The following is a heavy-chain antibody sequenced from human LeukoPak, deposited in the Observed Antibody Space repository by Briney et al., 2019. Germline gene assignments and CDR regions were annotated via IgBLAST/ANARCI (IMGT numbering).Heavy chain of an antibody. V-gene: IGHV4-59*01. D-gene: IGHD4-23*01. J-gene: IGHJ4*02. CDR3: ARCDRYGGNTEFLFDY. Sequence: SETLSLTCTVSGGSISSYYWSWIRQPPGKGLEWIGYIYYSGGTNYNPSLKSRVTISVDTSKNQFSLKLSSVTAADTAVYYCARCDRYGGNTEFLFDYWGQGTLVTVSS. CDR1: GGSISSYY. CDR2: IYYSGGT.